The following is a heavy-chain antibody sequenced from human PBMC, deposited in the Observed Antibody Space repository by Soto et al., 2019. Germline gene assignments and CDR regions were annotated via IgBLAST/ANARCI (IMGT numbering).Heavy chain of an antibody. J-gene: IGHJ3*02. V-gene: IGHV1-3*01. CDR3: ARVRYSSGWKGAFDI. D-gene: IGHD6-19*01. Sequence: ASVKVSCKASGYTFTSYAMHWVRQAPGQRLEWMGWINAGNGNTKYSQKFQGRVTITRDTSASTAYMELSSLRSEGTAVYYCARVRYSSGWKGAFDIWGQGTMVTVSS. CDR2: INAGNGNT. CDR1: GYTFTSYA.